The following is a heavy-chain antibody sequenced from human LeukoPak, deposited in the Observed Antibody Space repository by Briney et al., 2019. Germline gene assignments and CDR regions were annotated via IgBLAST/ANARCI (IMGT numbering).Heavy chain of an antibody. Sequence: PGGSLRLSCAASGFTFNDYWMHWVRQAPGKGLLWVSRINTDGSSTDYADSVKGRFTISRDNAKNTLYLQMDSLRAEDSAVYYCARGTVTGTYDYWGQGTLVTAS. D-gene: IGHD1-1*01. CDR2: INTDGSST. J-gene: IGHJ4*02. CDR3: ARGTVTGTYDY. V-gene: IGHV3-74*01. CDR1: GFTFNDYW.